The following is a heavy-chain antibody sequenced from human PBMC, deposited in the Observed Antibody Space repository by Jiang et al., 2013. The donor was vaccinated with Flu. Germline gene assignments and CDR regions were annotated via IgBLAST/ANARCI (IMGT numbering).Heavy chain of an antibody. CDR3: VRRGEIKYGDYVSP. Sequence: GAEVKKPGASVKVSCRASGYTFTTYDINWVRQATGQGLEWMGWMNPHSGNTGYAQKFQGRVTMTMDTYISTAYMELSSLRSEDTAVYYCVRRGEIKYGDYVSPWGQGTLVTVSS. CDR2: MNPHSGNT. D-gene: IGHD4-17*01. J-gene: IGHJ4*02. CDR1: GYTFTTYD. V-gene: IGHV1-8*01.